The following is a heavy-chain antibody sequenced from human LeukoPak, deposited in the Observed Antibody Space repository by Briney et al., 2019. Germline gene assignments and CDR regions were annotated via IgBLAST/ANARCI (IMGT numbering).Heavy chain of an antibody. CDR2: IYSGGST. J-gene: IGHJ6*03. D-gene: IGHD1-7*01. CDR1: GFTVSSNY. CDR3: ARGGGQLPYYYMDV. V-gene: IGHV3-53*01. Sequence: QPGGSLRLSCAASGFTVSSNYMSWVRQAPGKGLEWVSVIYSGGSTYYADSVKGRFTISRDNSKNTLYLQMNSLRAEDTAVYYCARGGGQLPYYYMDVWGKGTTVTVSS.